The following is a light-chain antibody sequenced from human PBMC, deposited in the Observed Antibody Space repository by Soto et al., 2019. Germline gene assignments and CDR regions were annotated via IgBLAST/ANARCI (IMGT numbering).Light chain of an antibody. V-gene: IGLV2-8*01. J-gene: IGLJ1*01. CDR2: EVT. CDR1: NSDVGSYNY. Sequence: QSVLTQPPSASGPPGQSVTISCTGTNSDVGSYNYVSWYQHHPGKGPKLMIYEVTKRPSGVPDRFSGSKSGNTASLTVAGLQAEDEGDYYCSSYAGSNNYVFGTGTKVTVL. CDR3: SSYAGSNNYV.